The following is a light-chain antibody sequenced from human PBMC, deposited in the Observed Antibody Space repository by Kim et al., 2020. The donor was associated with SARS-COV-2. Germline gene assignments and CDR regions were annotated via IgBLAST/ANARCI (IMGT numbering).Light chain of an antibody. CDR2: EDN. V-gene: IGLV3-1*01. CDR3: QAWDSSAHV. Sequence: SYELTQPPSVSVSPGQTASITCSGDQLGNKYAAWYQQKPGQSPVLVIYEDNKRPSGIPERFSGSNSGDTATLTIRGTRAMDEAYYYCQAWDSSAHVFGTGTQVTVL. CDR1: QLGNKY. J-gene: IGLJ1*01.